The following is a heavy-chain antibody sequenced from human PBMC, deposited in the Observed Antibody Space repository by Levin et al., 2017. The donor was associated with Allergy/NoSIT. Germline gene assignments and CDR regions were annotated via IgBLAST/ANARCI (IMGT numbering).Heavy chain of an antibody. D-gene: IGHD6-13*01. Sequence: LSLTCAASGFTFSSYGMHWVRQAPGKGLEWVAVISYDGSNKYYADSVKGRFTISRDNSKNTLYLQMNSLRAEDTAVYYCVFHTGLIAAAGPGYFQHWGQGTLVTVSS. CDR1: GFTFSSYG. J-gene: IGHJ1*01. CDR2: ISYDGSNK. CDR3: VFHTGLIAAAGPGYFQH. V-gene: IGHV3-30*03.